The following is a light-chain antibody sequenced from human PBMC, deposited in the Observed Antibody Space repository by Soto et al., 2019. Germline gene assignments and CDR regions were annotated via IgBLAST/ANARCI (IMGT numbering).Light chain of an antibody. CDR1: SSNIGRNY. J-gene: IGLJ3*02. Sequence: QSVLTQPPSASGTPGQRVTISCSGNSSNIGRNYVNWYQVFPGSAPKLLIYRITQRPSGVPDRVSASKSGTSASLAISGLGPEDEADYYCAAWDDSLGGVLFGGGTKVTVL. V-gene: IGLV1-47*01. CDR3: AAWDDSLGGVL. CDR2: RIT.